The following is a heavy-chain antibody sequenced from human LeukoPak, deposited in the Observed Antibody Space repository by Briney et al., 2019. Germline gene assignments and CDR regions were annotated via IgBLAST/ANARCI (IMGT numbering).Heavy chain of an antibody. CDR3: ARDGYCGGDCYSGFDP. CDR2: IYYSGST. J-gene: IGHJ5*02. CDR1: GGSISSGGYY. Sequence: SQTLSLTCTVSGGSISSGGYYWSWIRQHPGKGLEWIGYIYYSGSTYYNPSLKGRVTISVDTSKNQFSLKLSSVTAADTAVYYCARDGYCGGDCYSGFDPWGQGTLVTVSS. V-gene: IGHV4-31*03. D-gene: IGHD2-21*02.